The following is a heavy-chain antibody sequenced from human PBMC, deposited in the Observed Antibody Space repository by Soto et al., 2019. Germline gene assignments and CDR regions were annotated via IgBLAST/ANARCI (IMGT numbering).Heavy chain of an antibody. V-gene: IGHV3-11*01. D-gene: IGHD1-26*01. CDR3: ARGSSGSYDNWFDP. J-gene: IGHJ5*02. CDR1: GFTFSDYY. Sequence: LSCAASGFTFSDYYMSWIRQAPGKGLEWVSYISSSGSTICYADSVKGRFTISRDNAKNSLYLQMNSLRAEDTAVYYCARGSSGSYDNWFDPWGQGTLVTVPQ. CDR2: ISSSGSTI.